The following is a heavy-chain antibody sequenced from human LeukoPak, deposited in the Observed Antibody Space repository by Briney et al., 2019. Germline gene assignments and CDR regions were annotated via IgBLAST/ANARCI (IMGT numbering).Heavy chain of an antibody. CDR3: ARVGIRDAFDI. CDR2: ISWNSGSI. CDR1: GFTFDDYA. V-gene: IGHV3-9*01. D-gene: IGHD3-10*01. J-gene: IGHJ3*02. Sequence: GGSLRLSCAASGFTFDDYAMHWVRQAPGKGLEWVSGISWNSGSIGYADSVKGRFTISRDNAKNSLYLQMNSLRAEDTAVYYCARVGIRDAFDIWGQGTMVTVSS.